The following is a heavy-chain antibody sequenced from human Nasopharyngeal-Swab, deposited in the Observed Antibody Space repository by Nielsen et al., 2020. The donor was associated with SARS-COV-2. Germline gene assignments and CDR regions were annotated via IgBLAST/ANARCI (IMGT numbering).Heavy chain of an antibody. Sequence: SETLSLTCTVSGGSITSYYWSWIRQPPGKGLEWNGYLYYTGSTNYNPSLKSRVTIPVDTSKNQFTLKLSSVTAADTAVCYCARGHTKGYCSSTSCQSLSYYYYYYMDVWGKGTTVTVSS. V-gene: IGHV4-59*01. CDR1: GGSITSYY. CDR3: ARGHTKGYCSSTSCQSLSYYYYYYMDV. CDR2: LYYTGST. J-gene: IGHJ6*03. D-gene: IGHD2-2*01.